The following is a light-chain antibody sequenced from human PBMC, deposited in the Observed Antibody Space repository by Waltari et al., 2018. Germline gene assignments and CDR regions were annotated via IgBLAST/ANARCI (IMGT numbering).Light chain of an antibody. CDR1: QSISSY. CDR3: QQSYSTRWT. V-gene: IGKV1-39*01. J-gene: IGKJ1*01. Sequence: DIQMTQSPPSLSASVEARVTITCRASQSISSYLNWYQQKPGKAPKLLIYAASSLQSGVPSRFSGSGSGTDFTLTISSLQPEDFATYYCQQSYSTRWTFGQGTKVEIK. CDR2: AAS.